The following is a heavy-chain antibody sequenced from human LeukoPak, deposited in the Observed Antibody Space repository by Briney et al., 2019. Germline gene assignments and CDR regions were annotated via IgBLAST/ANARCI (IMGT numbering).Heavy chain of an antibody. CDR1: GFTFTSSA. V-gene: IGHV1-58*02. D-gene: IGHD6-19*01. J-gene: IGHJ4*02. CDR2: IVVGSGNT. Sequence: GASVKVSCKASGFTFTSSAMQWVRQARGQRLEWIGWIVVGSGNTNYAQKFQERVTITRGMSARTVYMELSSLRSEDTAVYYCARGPQWPYSIDYWGQGTLVTVSS. CDR3: ARGPQWPYSIDY.